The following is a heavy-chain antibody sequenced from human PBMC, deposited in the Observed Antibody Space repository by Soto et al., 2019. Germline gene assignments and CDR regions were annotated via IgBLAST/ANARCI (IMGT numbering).Heavy chain of an antibody. CDR3: TRGYYDSRGDAFDI. CDR2: IRSKANSYAT. CDR1: VFTFSGSA. Sequence: PGWSLRLACASSVFTFSGSAMQWVRQASGKGLEWVGRIRSKANSYATAYAASVKGRFTISRDDSKNTAYLQMNSLKTEDTAVYYCTRGYYDSRGDAFDIWGQGTMVTVS. D-gene: IGHD3-22*01. J-gene: IGHJ3*02. V-gene: IGHV3-73*01.